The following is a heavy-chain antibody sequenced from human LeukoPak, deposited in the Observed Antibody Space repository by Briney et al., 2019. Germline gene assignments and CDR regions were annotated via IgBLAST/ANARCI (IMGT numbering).Heavy chain of an antibody. Sequence: GGSLSLSCAASGFTFSSYAMSWVRRAPGKGLEGVSATSGSGGSTYYADSVKGRFTISRDNSKNTLYLQMNSLRAEDTAVYYCAIDRARGGSCYCAFDYWGQGTLVTVSS. CDR3: AIDRARGGSCYCAFDY. CDR1: GFTFSSYA. D-gene: IGHD2-15*01. J-gene: IGHJ4*02. CDR2: TSGSGGST. V-gene: IGHV3-23*01.